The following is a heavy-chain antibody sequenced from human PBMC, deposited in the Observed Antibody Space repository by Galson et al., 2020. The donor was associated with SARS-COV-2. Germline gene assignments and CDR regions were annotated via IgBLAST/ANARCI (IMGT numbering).Heavy chain of an antibody. CDR2: IKQDGREK. CDR3: ARDDTGTVAFIDPFEV. CDR1: GFNFGNHW. D-gene: IGHD1-1*01. Sequence: GGSLRLSCAASGFNFGNHWMSWVRQAPGKGLEWVANIKQDGREKYYVDSVKGRFMISRDNGKKSLFLQMNSLRAEDTAVYYCARDDTGTVAFIDPFEVWGQGTMVSVSS. J-gene: IGHJ3*01. V-gene: IGHV3-7*03.